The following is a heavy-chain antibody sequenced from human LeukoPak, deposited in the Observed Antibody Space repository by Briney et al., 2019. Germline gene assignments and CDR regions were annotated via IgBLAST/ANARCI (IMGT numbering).Heavy chain of an antibody. CDR2: INSDGSST. CDR1: GFSFSNYW. Sequence: TGGSLRLSCAASGFSFSNYWVHWVRQAPGRGLVWVSRINSDGSSTNYADSVKGRFTISRDNAKNTVSLQMNSLRAEDTAVYYCARGSHAFDIWGQGTRVTVSS. J-gene: IGHJ3*02. CDR3: ARGSHAFDI. V-gene: IGHV3-74*01.